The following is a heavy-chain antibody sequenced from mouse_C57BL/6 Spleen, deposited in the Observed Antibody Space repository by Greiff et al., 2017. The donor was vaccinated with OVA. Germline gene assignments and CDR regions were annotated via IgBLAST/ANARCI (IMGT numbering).Heavy chain of an antibody. D-gene: IGHD1-1*01. V-gene: IGHV1-64*01. Sequence: QVQLQQPGAELVKPGASVKLSCKASGYTFTSYWMHWVKQRPGQGLEWIGMIHPNSGSTNYNEKFKSKATLTVDKSSSTAYMQLSSLTTEDSAVYYCARRGRSSGDDWGQGTTLTVSS. CDR1: GYTFTSYW. CDR3: ARRGRSSGDD. CDR2: IHPNSGST. J-gene: IGHJ2*01.